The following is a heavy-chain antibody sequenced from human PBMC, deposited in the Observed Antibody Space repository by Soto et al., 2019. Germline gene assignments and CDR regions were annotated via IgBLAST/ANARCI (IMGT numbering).Heavy chain of an antibody. Sequence: GASVKVSCKASGYTFTSYGISWVRQASGQGLEWMGWISAYNGNTNYAQKLQGRVTMTTDTSTSTAYMELRSLRSDDTAVYYCAREMARDSSGYYYVLSDLRTRGFDYWGQGTLVTVSS. CDR3: AREMARDSSGYYYVLSDLRTRGFDY. D-gene: IGHD3-22*01. V-gene: IGHV1-18*01. J-gene: IGHJ4*02. CDR1: GYTFTSYG. CDR2: ISAYNGNT.